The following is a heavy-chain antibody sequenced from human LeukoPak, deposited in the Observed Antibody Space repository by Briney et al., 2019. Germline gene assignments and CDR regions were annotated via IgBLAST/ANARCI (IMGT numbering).Heavy chain of an antibody. D-gene: IGHD3-22*01. CDR3: ARVRYSDSSVLTRKRSYYFDY. Sequence: PSETLSLTCTVSGGSISSYYWSWIRQPAGKGLESIGHISTSGSTNYNPSLKSRVTMSVDTSKNQFSLKLSSVTAADTAVYYCARVRYSDSSVLTRKRSYYFDYWGQGTMVTVSS. CDR2: ISTSGST. J-gene: IGHJ4*03. V-gene: IGHV4-4*07. CDR1: GGSISSYY.